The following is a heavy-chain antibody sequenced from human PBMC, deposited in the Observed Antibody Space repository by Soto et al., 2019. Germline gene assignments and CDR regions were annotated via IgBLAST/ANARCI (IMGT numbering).Heavy chain of an antibody. CDR3: LITTSAFDI. CDR2: IKQDGSEI. D-gene: IGHD4-4*01. V-gene: IGHV3-7*01. CDR1: GFTLRDYW. Sequence: EVQLVESGGGLVQPGGSLRLSCAASGFTLRDYWMSWVRQAPGKGLEWVANIKQDGSEIYYVDSVEGRFTISRHNAKNSLFLQMNSLRAEDTAVYYCLITTSAFDIWGQGTLVTVSS. J-gene: IGHJ3*02.